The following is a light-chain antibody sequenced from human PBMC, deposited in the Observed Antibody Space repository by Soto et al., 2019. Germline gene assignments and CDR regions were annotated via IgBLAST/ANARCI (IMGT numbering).Light chain of an antibody. V-gene: IGKV1-39*01. J-gene: IGKJ4*01. Sequence: DLQMTHSPSSLSEYVGDRVTITCRASQSIISYLNWYQQKPGKAPKLLIYTASNLQSGVSSRFSGSGSGTDFTLTISSLQPEDFATYYCQQGYSTPLTFGGGTKV. CDR3: QQGYSTPLT. CDR2: TAS. CDR1: QSIISY.